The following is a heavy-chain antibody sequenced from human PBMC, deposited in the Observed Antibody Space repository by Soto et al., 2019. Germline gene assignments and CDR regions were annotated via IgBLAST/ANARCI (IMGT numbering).Heavy chain of an antibody. J-gene: IGHJ6*02. V-gene: IGHV4-39*01. CDR1: GGSISSSSYY. CDR2: IYYSGST. CDR3: ASLAAAGRIYYYYGMDV. Sequence: PSETLSLTCTVSGGSISSSSYYWGWIRQPPGKGLEWIGSIYYSGSTYYNPSLKSRVTISLDTSKNQFSLKLSSVTAADTAVYYCASLAAAGRIYYYYGMDVWGQGTTVT. D-gene: IGHD6-13*01.